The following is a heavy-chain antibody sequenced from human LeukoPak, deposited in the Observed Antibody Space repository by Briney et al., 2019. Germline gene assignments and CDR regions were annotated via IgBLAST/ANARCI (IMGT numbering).Heavy chain of an antibody. CDR1: GFALRSYA. D-gene: IGHD3-10*01. J-gene: IGHJ4*02. CDR2: ISSSSSYT. Sequence: PGGSLRLSGAASGFALRSYAMSWIRQAPGKGREWVSYISSSSSYTNYADSVKARFPIPRDNAKNPLYLQIHSLRAQATAVYYCARDTRATYYYGSGDYYFDYWGQGTLVTVSS. V-gene: IGHV3-11*06. CDR3: ARDTRATYYYGSGDYYFDY.